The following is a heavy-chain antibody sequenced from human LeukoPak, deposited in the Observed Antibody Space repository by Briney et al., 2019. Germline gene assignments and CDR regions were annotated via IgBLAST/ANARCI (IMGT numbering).Heavy chain of an antibody. CDR2: ISGSGGST. D-gene: IGHD2-15*01. CDR3: AKRPFESGSPFYS. CDR1: GFTFSSYG. Sequence: GGSLRLSCAVSGFTFSSYGMSWVRQAPGKGLEWVSAISGSGGSTYYADSVKGRFTISRDNSKNTLYLQMNSLQSEDTAVYYCAKRPFESGSPFYSWGLGTLVTVSS. J-gene: IGHJ4*02. V-gene: IGHV3-23*01.